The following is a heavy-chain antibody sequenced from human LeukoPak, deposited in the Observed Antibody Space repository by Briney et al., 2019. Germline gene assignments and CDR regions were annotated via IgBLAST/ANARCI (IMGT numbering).Heavy chain of an antibody. D-gene: IGHD2-15*01. Sequence: ASVKVSCKASGYTFTSYGIRWVRQAPGQGLEWMGWISAYNGNTNYAQKLQGRVTMTTDTSTSTAYMELRSLRSDDPAVYYCASSTVLRGDYYYYYGMDVWGQGTTVTVSS. CDR2: ISAYNGNT. CDR1: GYTFTSYG. CDR3: ASSTVLRGDYYYYYGMDV. J-gene: IGHJ6*02. V-gene: IGHV1-18*01.